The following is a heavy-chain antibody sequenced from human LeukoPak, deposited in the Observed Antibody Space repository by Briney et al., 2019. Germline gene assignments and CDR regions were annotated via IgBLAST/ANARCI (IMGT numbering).Heavy chain of an antibody. V-gene: IGHV1-69*13. CDR1: GGTFSSYA. D-gene: IGHD6-13*01. CDR2: IIPIFGTA. J-gene: IGHJ4*02. Sequence: SVKVSCKASGGTFSSYAISWVRQAPGQGLEWMGGIIPIFGTANYAQKFQGRVTVTADESTSTAYMELSSLRSEDTAVYYCARLGIAAARGGYWGQGTLVTVSS. CDR3: ARLGIAAARGGY.